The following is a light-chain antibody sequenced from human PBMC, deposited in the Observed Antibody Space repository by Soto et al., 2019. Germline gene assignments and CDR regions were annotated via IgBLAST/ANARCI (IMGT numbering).Light chain of an antibody. CDR1: SSNIGAGHD. Sequence: QSVLTQPPSVSGAPGQRVSISCIGSSSNIGAGHDVHWYQQLPGTAPKLLIYGNSNRPSGVPDRFSGSKSGTSASLTITGLQAEDEADYYCQSYDSSLSVYVFGTGTKVTVL. CDR2: GNS. V-gene: IGLV1-40*01. CDR3: QSYDSSLSVYV. J-gene: IGLJ1*01.